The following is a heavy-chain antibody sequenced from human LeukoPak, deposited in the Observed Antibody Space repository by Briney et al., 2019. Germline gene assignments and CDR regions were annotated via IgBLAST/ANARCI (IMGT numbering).Heavy chain of an antibody. CDR3: ARLEVVAANYWFAP. CDR1: GFTLSSYW. V-gene: IGHV3-20*04. D-gene: IGHD2-15*01. CDR2: INWNGGST. Sequence: GGSLRLSCAASGFTLSSYWMHWVRQAPGKGLEWVSGINWNGGSTGYADSVKGRFTISRDNAKNSLYLQMNRLRAEDTALYYCARLEVVAANYWFAPWGQGTLVTVSS. J-gene: IGHJ5*02.